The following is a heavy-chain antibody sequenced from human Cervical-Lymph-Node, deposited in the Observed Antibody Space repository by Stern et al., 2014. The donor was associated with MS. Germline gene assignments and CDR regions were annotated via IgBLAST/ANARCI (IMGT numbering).Heavy chain of an antibody. V-gene: IGHV4-59*02. Sequence: QVQLQESGPGLVKPSETLSLTCTVSGGSVSSYYWSWIRQPPGKGLEWIGYIYKRGYIYNSVTTNYNPSLNSRVTISVDTSKNQLTLKLSSVTAADTAVYYCATANVAGYGMDVWGQGTTVTVSS. CDR3: ATANVAGYGMDV. CDR2: IYNSVTT. D-gene: IGHD2-15*01. J-gene: IGHJ6*02. CDR1: GGSVSSYY.